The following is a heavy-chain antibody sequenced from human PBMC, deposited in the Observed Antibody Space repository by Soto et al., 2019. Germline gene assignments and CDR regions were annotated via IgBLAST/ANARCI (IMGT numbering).Heavy chain of an antibody. CDR1: GFTFSSYA. Sequence: QVQLVESGGGVVQPGRSLRLSCAASGFTFSSYAMHWVRQAPGKGLEWVAVISYDGSNKYYADSVKGRFTISRDNSKNTLYLQMNSLRAEDTAVYYCARLMGRSSGYFGYWGQGTLVTVSS. V-gene: IGHV3-30-3*01. CDR3: ARLMGRSSGYFGY. J-gene: IGHJ4*02. D-gene: IGHD3-22*01. CDR2: ISYDGSNK.